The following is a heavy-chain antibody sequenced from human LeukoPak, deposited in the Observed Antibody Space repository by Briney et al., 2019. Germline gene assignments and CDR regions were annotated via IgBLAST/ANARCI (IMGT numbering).Heavy chain of an antibody. V-gene: IGHV1-18*01. CDR1: GYTFTNYG. D-gene: IGHD2-15*01. CDR3: ARDIGYCSGGSCRYWFDP. CDR2: ISAYNGNT. Sequence: ASVKVSCKASGYTFTNYGISWVRQAPGQGLEWMGWISAYNGNTNYAQKFQGRVTMTTDTSTSTGYMELRSLRSDDTAVHYCARDIGYCSGGSCRYWFDPWGQGTLVTVSS. J-gene: IGHJ5*02.